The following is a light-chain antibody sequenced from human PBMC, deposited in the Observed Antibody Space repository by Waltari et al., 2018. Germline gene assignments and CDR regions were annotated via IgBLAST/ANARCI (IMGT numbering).Light chain of an antibody. Sequence: DIVMTQSPDSLAVSLGERATINCRSSQSVLYISDNRDYLAWYQQKPGQPPKLLINWASTRASGVPDRISGSVSGTDFTLTISSLQAEDVAVYYCQQHFSTPVTFGGGTKVEI. CDR2: WAS. J-gene: IGKJ4*01. CDR1: QSVLYISDNRDY. CDR3: QQHFSTPVT. V-gene: IGKV4-1*01.